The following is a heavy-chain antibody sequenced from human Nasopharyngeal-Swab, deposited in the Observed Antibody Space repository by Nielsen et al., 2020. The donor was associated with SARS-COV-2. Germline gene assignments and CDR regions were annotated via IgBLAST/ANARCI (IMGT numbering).Heavy chain of an antibody. CDR1: GGSLSIGGYY. V-gene: IGHV4-31*03. Sequence: SETLSLTCTVSGGSLSIGGYYWNWIRQHPGKGQEWIAYIYYSGSAYYNPSFKSRVTISVDTSKNQFSLKLSSVTAADTAVYYCARLRGLLVDYWGQGTLVTVSS. D-gene: IGHD2-15*01. CDR2: IYYSGSA. CDR3: ARLRGLLVDY. J-gene: IGHJ4*02.